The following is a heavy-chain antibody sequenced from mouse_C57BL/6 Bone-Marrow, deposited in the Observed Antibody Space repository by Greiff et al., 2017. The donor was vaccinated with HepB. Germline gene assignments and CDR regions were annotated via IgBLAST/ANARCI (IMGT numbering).Heavy chain of an antibody. CDR1: GYTFTSYW. CDR3: AGGSTMVTTGFAY. D-gene: IGHD2-2*01. CDR2: IDPSDSYT. J-gene: IGHJ3*01. Sequence: QVQLQQPGAELVKPGASVKLSCKASGYTFTSYWMQWVKQRPGQGLEWIGEIDPSDSYTNYNQKFKGKATLTVDTSSSTAYMQLSSLTSEDSAVYYCAGGSTMVTTGFAYWGQGTLVTVSA. V-gene: IGHV1-50*01.